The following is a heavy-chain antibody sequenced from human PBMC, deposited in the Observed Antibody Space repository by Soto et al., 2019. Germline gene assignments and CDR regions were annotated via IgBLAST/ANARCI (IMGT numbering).Heavy chain of an antibody. CDR2: ISSSGAST. Sequence: GGSLRLSCAASRLTFSSDAMSWVRQAPGKGLEWVAAISSSGASTYSADAVKGRFTISRDNSKNKLYLQMNRLRADDTAVYYCTRGGTSVSYWGRFDYWGQGTLVTVSS. CDR1: RLTFSSDA. CDR3: TRGGTSVSYWGRFDY. J-gene: IGHJ4*02. D-gene: IGHD1-26*01. V-gene: IGHV3-23*01.